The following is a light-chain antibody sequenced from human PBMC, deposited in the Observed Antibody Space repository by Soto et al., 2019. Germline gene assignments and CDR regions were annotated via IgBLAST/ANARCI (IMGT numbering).Light chain of an antibody. CDR3: QQYSSYPLA. CDR2: DTS. Sequence: DLQMTQSPSSLSASVGDRVTITFRASQAIGSWLAWYQQKPGKASTSLIYDTSNLQTEVPSRFSGSESVTDFTLHISGLQPEDSATYYGQQYSSYPLAFGGGNMVEIK. J-gene: IGKJ4*01. CDR1: QAIGSW. V-gene: IGKV1D-16*01.